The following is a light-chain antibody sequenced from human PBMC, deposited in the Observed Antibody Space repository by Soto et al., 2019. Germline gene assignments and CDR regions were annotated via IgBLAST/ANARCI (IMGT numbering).Light chain of an antibody. V-gene: IGKV1-9*01. J-gene: IGKJ4*01. CDR1: QGISSY. Sequence: IQLTHSPSSLSGSVGYRVTITCRASQGISSYLAWYQQKPGKAPKLLIYAASTLQSGVPSRFSGSGSGTDFTLIISSLQPEDFATYYCQQLNSYPPSFGGGTKVDIK. CDR3: QQLNSYPPS. CDR2: AAS.